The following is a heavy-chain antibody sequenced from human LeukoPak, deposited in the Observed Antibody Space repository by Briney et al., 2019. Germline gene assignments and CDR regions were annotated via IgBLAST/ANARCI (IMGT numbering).Heavy chain of an antibody. CDR3: ARLVKGYCSSSSCHYFDY. D-gene: IGHD2-2*01. J-gene: IGHJ4*02. Sequence: SETLSLTCTVSGGSISSSSYYWGWIRQPPGKGLEWIGSIYYSESTYYNPSLKSRVTISVDTSKNQFSLKLSSVTAADTAVYYCARLVKGYCSSSSCHYFDYWGQGTLVTVSS. V-gene: IGHV4-39*01. CDR2: IYYSEST. CDR1: GGSISSSSYY.